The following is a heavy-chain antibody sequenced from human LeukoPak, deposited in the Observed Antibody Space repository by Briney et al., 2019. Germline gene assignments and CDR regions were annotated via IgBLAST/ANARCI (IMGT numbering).Heavy chain of an antibody. CDR2: IYHSGST. V-gene: IGHV4-4*02. D-gene: IGHD3-10*01. CDR3: AREVLLWFGELLRDDWFDP. CDR1: GGSISSSNW. Sequence: PSGTLSLTCAVSGGSISSSNWWSWVRQPPGKGLEWIGEIYHSGSTNYNPSLKSRVTISVDKSKNQFSLKLSSVTAADTAVYYCAREVLLWFGELLRDDWFDPWGQGTLVTVSS. J-gene: IGHJ5*02.